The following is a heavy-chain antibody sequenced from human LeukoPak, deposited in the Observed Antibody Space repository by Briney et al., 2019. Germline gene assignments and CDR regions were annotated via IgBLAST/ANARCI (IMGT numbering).Heavy chain of an antibody. CDR2: ISYDGSNK. CDR1: GFTFSSYA. CDR3: ATRGDILTGYPYYFDY. J-gene: IGHJ4*02. D-gene: IGHD3-9*01. Sequence: GGSLRLSCAASGFTFSSYAMHWVRQAPGKGLEWVAVISYDGSNKYYADSVKGRFTISRDNSKNTLYLQMNSLRAEDTAVYYCATRGDILTGYPYYFDYWGQGTLVTVSS. V-gene: IGHV3-30*04.